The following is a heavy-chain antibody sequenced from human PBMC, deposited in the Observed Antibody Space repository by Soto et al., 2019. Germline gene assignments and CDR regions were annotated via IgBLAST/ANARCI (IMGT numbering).Heavy chain of an antibody. Sequence: VGSLRLSCAGSQFTFSNYWMNWVRQAPGKGLEWVANINQDGSEKYYVDSVKGRFTISRDIAKNSLFLQMNSLRADDTAVYYCARASPGMDVWGQGTTVTVS. CDR2: INQDGSEK. J-gene: IGHJ6*02. CDR1: QFTFSNYW. V-gene: IGHV3-7*01. CDR3: ARASPGMDV.